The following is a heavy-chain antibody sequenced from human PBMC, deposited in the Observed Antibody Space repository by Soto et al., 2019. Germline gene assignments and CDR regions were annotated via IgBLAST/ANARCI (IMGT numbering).Heavy chain of an antibody. D-gene: IGHD3-3*01. CDR2: IKQDGREK. CDR3: ARDLSNTIFGVVRWTYYYGMDV. CDR1: GFTFSSYW. Sequence: GGSLRLSCAASGFTFSSYWMSWVRQAPGKGLEGVANIKQDGREKYYVDSVKGRFTISRDNAKNTLYLQMNSLRAEDTAVYYCARDLSNTIFGVVRWTYYYGMDVWGQGTTVTVSS. J-gene: IGHJ6*02. V-gene: IGHV3-7*05.